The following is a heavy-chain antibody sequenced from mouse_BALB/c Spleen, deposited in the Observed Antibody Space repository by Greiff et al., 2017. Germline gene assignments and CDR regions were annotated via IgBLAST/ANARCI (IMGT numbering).Heavy chain of an antibody. D-gene: IGHD2-2*01. V-gene: IGHV5-6*02. CDR3: ARHGYGVESFAY. Sequence: EVKLVESGGDLVKPGGSLKLSCAASGFTFSSYGMSWVRQTPDKRLEWVATISSGGSYTYYPDSVKGRFTISRDNAKNTLYLQMSSLKSEDTAMYYCARHGYGVESFAYWGQGTLVTVSA. J-gene: IGHJ3*01. CDR2: ISSGGSYT. CDR1: GFTFSSYG.